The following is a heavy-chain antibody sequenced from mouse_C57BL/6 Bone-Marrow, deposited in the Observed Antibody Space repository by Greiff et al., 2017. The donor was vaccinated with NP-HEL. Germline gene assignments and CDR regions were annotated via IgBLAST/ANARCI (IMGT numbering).Heavy chain of an antibody. J-gene: IGHJ1*03. CDR2: IYPGSGNT. V-gene: IGHV1-76*01. CDR3: ARGGTTVVAPYFDV. Sequence: VQLQQSGAELVRPGASVKLSCKASGYTFTDYYINWVKQRPGQGLEWIARIYPGSGNTYYNEKFKGKATLTAEKSSSTAYMQLSSLTSEDSAVYFCARGGTTVVAPYFDVWGTGTTVTVSS. CDR1: GYTFTDYY. D-gene: IGHD1-1*01.